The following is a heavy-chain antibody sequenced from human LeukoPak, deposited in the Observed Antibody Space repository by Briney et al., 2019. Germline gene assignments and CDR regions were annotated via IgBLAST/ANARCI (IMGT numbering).Heavy chain of an antibody. CDR3: ASPLGANYDFWSGYYD. CDR2: ISNSDGST. CDR1: GFTFSSYA. Sequence: GGSLRLSCAASGFTFSSYAMSWVRQAPGKGLEWVSAISNSDGSTYYADSVNGRFTTSRDNSKNMLYLEMNSLRADDTAVYYCASPLGANYDFWSGYYDWGQGTLVTVSS. V-gene: IGHV3-23*01. J-gene: IGHJ4*02. D-gene: IGHD3-3*01.